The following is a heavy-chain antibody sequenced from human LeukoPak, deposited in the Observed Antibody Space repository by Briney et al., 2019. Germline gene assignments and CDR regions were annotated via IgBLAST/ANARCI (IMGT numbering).Heavy chain of an antibody. V-gene: IGHV4-4*07. CDR2: IYTSGST. Sequence: PSETLSLTCTVSGGSISSYYWSWIRQPAGKGLEWIGRIYTSGSTNYNPSLKSRVTMPVDTSKNQFSLKLSSVTAADTAVYYCARDADIVVVPAAMPSHNWFDPWGQGTLVTVSS. D-gene: IGHD2-2*01. CDR3: ARDADIVVVPAAMPSHNWFDP. J-gene: IGHJ5*02. CDR1: GGSISSYY.